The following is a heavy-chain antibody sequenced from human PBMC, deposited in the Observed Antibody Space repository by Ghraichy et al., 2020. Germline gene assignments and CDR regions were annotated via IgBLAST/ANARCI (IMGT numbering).Heavy chain of an antibody. V-gene: IGHV3-21*01. CDR3: ARDVAFPGGKYGMDV. CDR1: GFTFSSYS. Sequence: GGSLRLSCAASGFTFSSYSMNWVRQAPGKGLEWVSSISSSSSYIYYADSVKGRFTISRDNAKNSLYLQMNSLRAEDTAVYYCARDVAFPGGKYGMDVWGQGTTVTVSS. D-gene: IGHD3-16*01. J-gene: IGHJ6*02. CDR2: ISSSSSYI.